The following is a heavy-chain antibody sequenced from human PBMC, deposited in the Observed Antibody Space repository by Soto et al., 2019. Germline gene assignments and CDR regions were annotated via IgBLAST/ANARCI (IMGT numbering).Heavy chain of an antibody. D-gene: IGHD6-13*01. CDR3: ASSSSWYGYYYYMDV. CDR1: GFTVSSNY. V-gene: IGHV3-66*01. CDR2: IYSGGST. Sequence: PGGSLTLSCAASGFTVSSNYMSWVRQAPGKGLEWVSVIYSGGSTYYADSVKGRFTISRDNSKNTLYLQMNSLRAEDTAVYYCASSSSWYGYYYYMDVWGNGTTVTVSS. J-gene: IGHJ6*03.